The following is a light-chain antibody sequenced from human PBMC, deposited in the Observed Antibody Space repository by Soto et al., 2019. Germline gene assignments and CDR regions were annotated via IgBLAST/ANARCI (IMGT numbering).Light chain of an antibody. Sequence: DIQMTQSPSSLSASVGDRVTITCRASQSIRRSLNWYQQKPGKAPKLLIYAASSLESGVPSRFAGSGSGTDFTLTITRLQPDDFATYYCQHYNSFSRTFGQGTKVDIK. CDR1: QSIRRS. V-gene: IGKV1-39*01. J-gene: IGKJ1*01. CDR3: QHYNSFSRT. CDR2: AAS.